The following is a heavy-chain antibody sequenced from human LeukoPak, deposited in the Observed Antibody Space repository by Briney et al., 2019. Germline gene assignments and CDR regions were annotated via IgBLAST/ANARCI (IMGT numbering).Heavy chain of an antibody. CDR2: ISGTGGST. CDR3: AISYDVLTPFEY. D-gene: IGHD3-9*01. CDR1: GFTVSSNY. J-gene: IGHJ4*02. Sequence: GGSLRLSCAASGFTVSSNYMSWVRQAPGKGLEWVSTISGTGGSTYYADSVKGRFTISRDNSKYTLDLQLNGLRAEDTAVYYCAISYDVLTPFEYWGQGTLVTVSS. V-gene: IGHV3-23*01.